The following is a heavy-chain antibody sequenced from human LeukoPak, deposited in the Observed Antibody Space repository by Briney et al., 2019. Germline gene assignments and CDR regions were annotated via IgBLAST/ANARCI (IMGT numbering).Heavy chain of an antibody. CDR1: GFTFGSYG. J-gene: IGHJ5*01. V-gene: IGHV3-30*02. D-gene: IGHD2-15*01. CDR2: IRYDGTNK. CDR3: ARGGDWYGS. Sequence: GGSLRLSCAASGFTFGSYGMHWVRQAPGNGLEWVTFIRYDGTNKYYADSVKGRFTISRDNSKNTLYLQMNSLRAEDTGVYYCARGGDWYGSWGQGTLVTVSS.